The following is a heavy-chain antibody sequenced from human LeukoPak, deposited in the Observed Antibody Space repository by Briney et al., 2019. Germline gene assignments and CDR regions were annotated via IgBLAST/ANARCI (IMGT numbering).Heavy chain of an antibody. D-gene: IGHD1-26*01. Sequence: GRSLRLSCAASGFTFGTYSTEWVRQAPGKGLEWVSYISSISSPIYYADSVKGRFTISRDNAKNSLYLQMNSLSDEDTAVYYCAGDLTGYSPYWGQGTLVTVSS. CDR1: GFTFGTYS. V-gene: IGHV3-48*02. CDR2: ISSISSPI. CDR3: AGDLTGYSPY. J-gene: IGHJ4*02.